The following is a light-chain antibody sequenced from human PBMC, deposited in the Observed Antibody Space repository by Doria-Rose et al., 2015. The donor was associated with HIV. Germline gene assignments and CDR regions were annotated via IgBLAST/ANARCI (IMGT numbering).Light chain of an antibody. CDR3: QQYYDTPS. Sequence: DIQMTQSPESLGMSLGERATLNCKSNQSLLYTSKNYLAWYQQKPGQPPKLLIYCASTRQSGVPARFSGSWSGTDFTLTISSLEAEDVAVYYCQQYYDTPSFGPGTTVDIK. V-gene: IGKV4-1*01. CDR1: QSLLYTSKNY. CDR2: CAS. J-gene: IGKJ3*01.